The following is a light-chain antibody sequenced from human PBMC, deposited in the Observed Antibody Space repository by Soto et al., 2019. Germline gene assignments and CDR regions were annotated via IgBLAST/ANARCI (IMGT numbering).Light chain of an antibody. J-gene: IGKJ5*01. Sequence: DIQMTQSPPSLSASVGDRVTITCRASQSISTYLNWYQQKPGQAPKLLIFVESSLQSGVQSRFSGCGSGTDFTLTISSLQPEDFASYYCEQSYSDPRAFGQGTRLEIK. CDR1: QSISTY. V-gene: IGKV1-39*01. CDR3: EQSYSDPRA. CDR2: VES.